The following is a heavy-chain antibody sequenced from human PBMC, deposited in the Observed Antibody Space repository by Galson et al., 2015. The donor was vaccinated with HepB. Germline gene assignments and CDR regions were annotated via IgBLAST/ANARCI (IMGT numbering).Heavy chain of an antibody. CDR1: GFTFSSYA. Sequence: SLRLSCAASGFTFSSYAMHWVRQAPGKGLEWVAVISYDGSNKYYADSVKGRFTISRDNSKNTLYLQMNSLRAEDTAVYYCARGAPSSGYYFGFDYWGQGTLVTVSS. CDR3: ARGAPSSGYYFGFDY. J-gene: IGHJ4*02. CDR2: ISYDGSNK. D-gene: IGHD3-22*01. V-gene: IGHV3-30-3*01.